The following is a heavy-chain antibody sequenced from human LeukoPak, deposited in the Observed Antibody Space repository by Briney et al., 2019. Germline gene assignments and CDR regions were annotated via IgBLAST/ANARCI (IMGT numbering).Heavy chain of an antibody. CDR2: IYYSGST. CDR3: ASENSSGWDIFDY. CDR1: GGSISGSSYY. Sequence: SETLSLTCTVSGGSISGSSYYWGWIRQPPGRGLEWIGNIYYSGSTYYNPSLESRVTISVDTSKNQFSLKLSSVTAADTAVYYCASENSSGWDIFDYWGQGTLVTVSS. J-gene: IGHJ4*02. V-gene: IGHV4-39*01. D-gene: IGHD6-19*01.